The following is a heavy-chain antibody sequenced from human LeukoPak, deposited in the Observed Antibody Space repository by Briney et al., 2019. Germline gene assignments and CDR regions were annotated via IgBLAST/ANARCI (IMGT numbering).Heavy chain of an antibody. Sequence: SVKVSCKAFGGTFSSYAISWVRQAPGQGLEWMGGIIPIFGTANYAQKFQGRVTITADESTSTAYMELSSLRSEDTAVYYCARAQTHKYCSSTSCYTPDYWGQGTLVTVSS. V-gene: IGHV1-69*13. D-gene: IGHD2-2*02. J-gene: IGHJ4*02. CDR3: ARAQTHKYCSSTSCYTPDY. CDR2: IIPIFGTA. CDR1: GGTFSSYA.